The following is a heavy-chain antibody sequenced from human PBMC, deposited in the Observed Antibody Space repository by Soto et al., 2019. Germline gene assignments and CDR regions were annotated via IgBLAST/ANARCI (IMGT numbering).Heavy chain of an antibody. J-gene: IGHJ4*02. CDR2: INHSGGT. Sequence: SETLSLTCAVYGGSFSAYYWSWIRQPPGKGLEWIGEINHSGGTSYNPSLKSRVTISVDTSKSQFSLKLTSVTAADRAVYYCARGSVDTVDSSGLYEYWGQGTPVTVSS. CDR3: ARGSVDTVDSSGLYEY. CDR1: GGSFSAYY. D-gene: IGHD3-22*01. V-gene: IGHV4-34*01.